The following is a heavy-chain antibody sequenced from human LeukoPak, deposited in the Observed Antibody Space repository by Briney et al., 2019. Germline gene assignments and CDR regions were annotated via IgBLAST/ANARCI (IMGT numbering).Heavy chain of an antibody. J-gene: IGHJ3*02. CDR3: ARSRCSSISCASRGAFDI. CDR1: GGSISNYY. D-gene: IGHD2-2*01. Sequence: SETLSLTCNVSGGSISNYYWSWIRQPAGKGLELIGRIYTSGSTNYNPSLKSRVTMSVGTSKNQFSLKLTSVTAADTAVYYCARSRCSSISCASRGAFDIWGQGTMVTVSS. CDR2: IYTSGST. V-gene: IGHV4-4*07.